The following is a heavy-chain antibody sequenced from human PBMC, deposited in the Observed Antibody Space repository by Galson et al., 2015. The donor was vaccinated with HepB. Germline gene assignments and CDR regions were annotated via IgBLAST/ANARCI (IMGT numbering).Heavy chain of an antibody. CDR3: ARDAGYSRSHDAFDF. CDR2: ISNGGRTI. D-gene: IGHD6-13*01. V-gene: IGHV3-48*01. J-gene: IGHJ3*01. CDR1: GFTFSSYS. Sequence: SLRLSCAASGFTFSSYSMNWVRQAPGKGLEWVSYISNGGRTIDYADSVKGRFAISRDNAKKSLYLQMNSLRAEDTAVYYCARDAGYSRSHDAFDFWGQGTMVTVSS.